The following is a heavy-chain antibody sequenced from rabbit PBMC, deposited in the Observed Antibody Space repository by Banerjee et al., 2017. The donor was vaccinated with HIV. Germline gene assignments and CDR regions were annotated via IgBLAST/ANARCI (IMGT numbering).Heavy chain of an antibody. CDR3: ARDLTGVIGWNFGL. Sequence: QQQLVESGGGLVKPGASLTLTCTASGSDISSNAMCWVRQAPGKGLELIACIYSSNGDKWYASWAKGRFTISRTSSTTVTLQMTSLTAADTATYFCARDLTGVIGWNFGLWGPGTLVTVS. D-gene: IGHD1-1*01. CDR1: GSDISSNA. V-gene: IGHV1S45*01. J-gene: IGHJ4*01. CDR2: IYSSNGDK.